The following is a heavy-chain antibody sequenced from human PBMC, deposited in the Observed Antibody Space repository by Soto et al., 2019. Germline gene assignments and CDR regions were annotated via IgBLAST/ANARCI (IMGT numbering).Heavy chain of an antibody. J-gene: IGHJ5*02. CDR3: TRGTMVWVGELLPYRFDP. CDR2: IWHDASTP. CDR1: GFTFHRHA. Sequence: VESGGGVVQPGRYLRLSCQTSGFTFHRHALHWFRQAPGKGLEWVATIWHDASTPCYADSVKGRFNISRDDTINTVFLQMESLRGDDTAVYYFTRGTMVWVGELLPYRFDPWGQGTLVIVSS. V-gene: IGHV3-33*01. D-gene: IGHD2-8*01.